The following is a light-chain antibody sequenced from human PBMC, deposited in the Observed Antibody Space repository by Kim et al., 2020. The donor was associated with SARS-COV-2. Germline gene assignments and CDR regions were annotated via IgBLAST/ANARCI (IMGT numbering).Light chain of an antibody. V-gene: IGLV3-21*01. CDR2: YDS. Sequence: PGKAAGFSCGGKSIGSRSVRWYQQKSGQAPVLVMYYDSDRPSGIPERFSGSNSGNTATLTISRVEAGDEADYFCQVWDSSSDHRVVFGGGTQLTVL. J-gene: IGLJ2*01. CDR1: SIGSRS. CDR3: QVWDSSSDHRVV.